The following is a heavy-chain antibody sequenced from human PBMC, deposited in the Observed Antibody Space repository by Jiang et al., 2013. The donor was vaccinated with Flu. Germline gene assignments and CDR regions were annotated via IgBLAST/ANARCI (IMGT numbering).Heavy chain of an antibody. Sequence: IGWVRQMPGKGLEWMGIIYPGDSDTRYSPSFQGQVTISADKSISTAYLQWSSLKASDTAMYYCARRGSGSYSAFDIWGQGTMVTVSS. D-gene: IGHD1-26*01. J-gene: IGHJ3*02. CDR3: ARRGSGSYSAFDI. V-gene: IGHV5-51*01. CDR2: IYPGDSDT.